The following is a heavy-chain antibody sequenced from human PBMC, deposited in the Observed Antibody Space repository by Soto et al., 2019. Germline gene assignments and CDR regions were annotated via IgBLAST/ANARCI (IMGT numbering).Heavy chain of an antibody. CDR3: ARAREGVVTMGWFDP. CDR1: GGSISSSSYY. Sequence: SETLSLTCTVSGGSISSSSYYWGWIRQPPGKGLEWIGEIYHSGSTNYNPSLKSRVTISVDKSKNQFSLKLSSVTAADTAVYYCARAREGVVTMGWFDPWGQGTLVTVSS. J-gene: IGHJ5*02. D-gene: IGHD3-3*01. V-gene: IGHV4-39*07. CDR2: IYHSGST.